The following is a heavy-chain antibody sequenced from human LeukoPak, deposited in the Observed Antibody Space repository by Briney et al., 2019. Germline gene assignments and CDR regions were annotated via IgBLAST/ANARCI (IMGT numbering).Heavy chain of an antibody. CDR3: ARLLGSDGTYGSRVDY. Sequence: VKVSCKASGGTFSSYAISLVRQAPGQGLEWMGGIIPIFGTANYAQKFQGRVTITADESTSTAYIELSSLRAEDTAVYYCARLLGSDGTYGSRVDYWVQGTLVTVSS. CDR1: GGTFSSYA. V-gene: IGHV1-69*13. CDR2: IIPIFGTA. D-gene: IGHD5-24*01. J-gene: IGHJ4*02.